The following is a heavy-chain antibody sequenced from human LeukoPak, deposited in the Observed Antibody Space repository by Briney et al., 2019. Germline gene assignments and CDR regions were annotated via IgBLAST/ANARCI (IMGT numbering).Heavy chain of an antibody. Sequence: ASVKVSCKASGYTFTGYYMHWVRQAPGQGLEWMGWINPNSGGTNYAQKFQGRVTMTRDTSISTAYMELSRLRPDDTAVYYCARVSTSSWYHYYYMDVWGKGTTVTISS. V-gene: IGHV1-2*02. CDR3: ARVSTSSWYHYYYMDV. D-gene: IGHD6-13*01. CDR1: GYTFTGYY. CDR2: INPNSGGT. J-gene: IGHJ6*03.